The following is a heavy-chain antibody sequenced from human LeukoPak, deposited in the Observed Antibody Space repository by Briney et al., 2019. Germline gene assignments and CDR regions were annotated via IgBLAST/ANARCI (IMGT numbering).Heavy chain of an antibody. CDR2: ISISSSTI. V-gene: IGHV3-48*01. J-gene: IGHJ4*02. D-gene: IGHD3-10*01. CDR3: ARRDSGSRGFDS. Sequence: GGSLRLSCAASGLDFITYSMNWVRQAPGKGLEWISYISISSSTIYYADSVKGRFTVSRDNAKTSLYLQMNSLRAEDTAVYYCARRDSGSRGFDSWGQGTLVTVSS. CDR1: GLDFITYS.